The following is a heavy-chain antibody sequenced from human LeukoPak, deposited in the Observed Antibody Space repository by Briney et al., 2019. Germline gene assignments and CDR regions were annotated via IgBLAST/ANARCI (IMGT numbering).Heavy chain of an antibody. CDR1: GFTFSSYS. Sequence: GGSLRLSCAASGFTFSSYSMNWVRQAPGKGLEWVSSISSSSSYIYYADSVKGRFTISRDNAKNSLYLQMNSLRAEDTAVYYCARETLGYDMYYYYYMDVWGKGTTVTVSS. J-gene: IGHJ6*03. D-gene: IGHD5-12*01. V-gene: IGHV3-21*01. CDR3: ARETLGYDMYYYYYMDV. CDR2: ISSSSSYI.